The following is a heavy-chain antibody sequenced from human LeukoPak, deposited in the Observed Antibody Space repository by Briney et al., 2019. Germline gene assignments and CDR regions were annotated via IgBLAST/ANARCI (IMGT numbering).Heavy chain of an antibody. J-gene: IGHJ4*02. CDR1: GGSITDYY. CDR2: IYYNGAT. Sequence: SETLSLTCTVSGGSITDYYWIWIRQPPGKGLEYIGYIYYNGATNYNPSLKSRVTISVDTSKNQFSLNLRPVTAADTAVYFCTRSDYSTYFNYWGLGTLVTVSS. CDR3: TRSDYSTYFNY. D-gene: IGHD2-15*01. V-gene: IGHV4-59*01.